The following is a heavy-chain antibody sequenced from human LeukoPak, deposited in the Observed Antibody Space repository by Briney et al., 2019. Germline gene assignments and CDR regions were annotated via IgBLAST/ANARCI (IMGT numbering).Heavy chain of an antibody. CDR1: GYSFATYW. D-gene: IGHD2-21*01. CDR2: IYPADSIT. CDR3: ARLYSILSPFDP. V-gene: IGHV5-51*01. Sequence: GESLKISCTGSGYSFATYWIAWVRQMPGKGLEWMGIIYPADSITRYSPSFKGQVTISVDKSNSTAYLQWSSLKASDTAMYFCARLYSILSPFDPWGQGTLVTVSS. J-gene: IGHJ5*02.